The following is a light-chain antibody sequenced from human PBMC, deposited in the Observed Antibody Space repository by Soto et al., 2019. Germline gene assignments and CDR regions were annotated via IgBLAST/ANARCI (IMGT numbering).Light chain of an antibody. CDR1: QSVGDTY. V-gene: IGKV3-11*01. Sequence: EIVLTQSPGTLSLSPGERATLSCRASQSVGDTYLAWYQQKPGQAPRLLIYDASNRATGIPARFSGSGSGTDFTLTISSLEPEDFAVYYCQQRSNWPLTFGGGSKVDIK. CDR3: QQRSNWPLT. CDR2: DAS. J-gene: IGKJ4*01.